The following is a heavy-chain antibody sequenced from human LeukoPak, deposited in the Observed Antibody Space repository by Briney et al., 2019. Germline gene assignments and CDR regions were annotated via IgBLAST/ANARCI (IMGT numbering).Heavy chain of an antibody. CDR3: ARQTKHMIDGDYFDY. D-gene: IGHD3-16*01. CDR2: IYYSGST. CDR1: GGSISSSSYY. Sequence: SETLSLTCTVSGGSISSSSYYWGWIRQPPGKGLEWIGSIYYSGSTYYNPSLKSRVTISVDTSKNQFSLKLSSVTAADTAVYYCARQTKHMIDGDYFDYWGQGTLVTVSS. V-gene: IGHV4-39*01. J-gene: IGHJ4*02.